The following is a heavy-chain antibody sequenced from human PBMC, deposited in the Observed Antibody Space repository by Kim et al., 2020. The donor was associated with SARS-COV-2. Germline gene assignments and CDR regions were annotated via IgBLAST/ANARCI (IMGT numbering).Heavy chain of an antibody. J-gene: IGHJ5*02. V-gene: IGHV3-23*01. D-gene: IGHD2-2*01. CDR2: ISPLGDYT. Sequence: GGSLRLSCAASGFTFSDYAMAWVRQAPGQGLEWVSSISPLGDYTYFTDSVKGRFTVYRDNSRNTVYLQMTSLRGEDTALYYCVRQTPPRDGVVPAVAHWFGPWGQGDLVTVSS. CDR3: VRQTPPRDGVVPAVAHWFGP. CDR1: GFTFSDYA.